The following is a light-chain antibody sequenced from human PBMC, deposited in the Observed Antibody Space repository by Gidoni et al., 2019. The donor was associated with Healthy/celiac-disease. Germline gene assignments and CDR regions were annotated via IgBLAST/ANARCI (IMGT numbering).Light chain of an antibody. CDR3: QQSYSTPGYT. CDR1: QSISSY. J-gene: IGKJ2*01. CDR2: AAS. V-gene: IGKV1-39*01. Sequence: DIHMTQSPSSLSASVGDRVTITCRASQSISSYLNWYQQKPGKAPKLLIYAASSLQSGVPSRFSGSGSGTDFTLTISSLQPEDFATYYCQQSYSTPGYTFGQGTKLEIK.